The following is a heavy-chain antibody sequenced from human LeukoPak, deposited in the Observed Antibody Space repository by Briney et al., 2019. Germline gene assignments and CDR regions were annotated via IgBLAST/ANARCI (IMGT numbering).Heavy chain of an antibody. Sequence: GGSLRLSCAASGFTFSSYGMHWVRQAPGKGLEWVAVIWYDGSNKYYADSGKGRFTISRDNSKNTLYLQMNSLRAEDTAVYYCARDRGDDYVSAGMDVWGQGTTVTVSS. D-gene: IGHD3-16*01. J-gene: IGHJ6*02. CDR3: ARDRGDDYVSAGMDV. V-gene: IGHV3-33*01. CDR2: IWYDGSNK. CDR1: GFTFSSYG.